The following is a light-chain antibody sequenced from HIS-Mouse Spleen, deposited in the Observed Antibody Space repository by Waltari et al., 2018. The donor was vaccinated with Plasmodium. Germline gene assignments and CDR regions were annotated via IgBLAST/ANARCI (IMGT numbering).Light chain of an antibody. V-gene: IGLV3-1*01. CDR3: QAWDSSTVV. J-gene: IGLJ2*01. CDR2: QDS. Sequence: SSELTQDPAVSVALGQTVRITCQGDSLRSYYASWYQQKPGQSPVLVIYQDSKRPSGIPERFPGSNSGNTATLTISGTQAMDEADYYCQAWDSSTVVFGGGTKLTVL. CDR1: SLRSYY.